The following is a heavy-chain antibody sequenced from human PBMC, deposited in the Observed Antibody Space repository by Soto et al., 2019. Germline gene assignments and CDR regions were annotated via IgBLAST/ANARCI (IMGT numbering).Heavy chain of an antibody. J-gene: IGHJ4*02. D-gene: IGHD1-26*01. CDR3: ARAIRDQLLSDY. CDR1: GYTFTNYD. CDR2: KNPDSANT. V-gene: IGHV1-8*01. Sequence: QVQLVQSGAEVKQPGASVKVSCRTSGYTFTNYDISWVRQATGQGLEWMGWKNPDSANTGYAQKFQGRVTLTRDTSISTAYMELNSLTSDDTAIYYCARAIRDQLLSDYWGQGSLVIVSS.